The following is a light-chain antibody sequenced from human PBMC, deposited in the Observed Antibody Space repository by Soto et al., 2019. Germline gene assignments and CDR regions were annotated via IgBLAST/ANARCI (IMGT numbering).Light chain of an antibody. CDR1: QDISSY. J-gene: IGKJ4*01. CDR3: QQLKSYPLS. CDR2: AAS. V-gene: IGKV1-9*01. Sequence: DIQLTQSPSFLSASVGDRVTITCRTSQDISSYLAWYQQKPGKAPQLLISAASTLQSGVPSRFSGSGSGTELTLTISSLQPEDFATYDCQQLKSYPLSFGGGTKVEI.